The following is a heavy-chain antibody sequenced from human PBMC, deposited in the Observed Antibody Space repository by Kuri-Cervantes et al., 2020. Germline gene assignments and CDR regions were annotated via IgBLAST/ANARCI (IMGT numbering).Heavy chain of an antibody. Sequence: GSLRLSCTVSGGSISSSSYYWGWIRQPPGKGLEWIGSISNSGTPYYNPSLNSRVTMSVDTSKQQFSLKLGSVTAVDTAVYYCARLAIRYYFDYWGQGTLVTVSS. CDR3: ARLAIRYYFDY. J-gene: IGHJ4*02. CDR2: ISNSGTP. D-gene: IGHD3-3*01. V-gene: IGHV4-39*01. CDR1: GGSISSSSYY.